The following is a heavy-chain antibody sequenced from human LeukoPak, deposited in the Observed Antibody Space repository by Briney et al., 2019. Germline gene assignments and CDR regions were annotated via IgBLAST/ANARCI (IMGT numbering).Heavy chain of an antibody. CDR2: IYSGGST. CDR3: ARDRYSYGAEDEYYYYGMDV. J-gene: IGHJ6*02. V-gene: IGHV3-53*01. CDR1: GFTVSSNY. Sequence: GGSLRLSCAASGFTVSSNYMSWVRQAPGMGLKWVSVIYSGGSTYYADSVKGRFTISRDNSKNTLYLQMNSLRAEDTAVYYCARDRYSYGAEDEYYYYGMDVWGQGTTVTVSS. D-gene: IGHD5-18*01.